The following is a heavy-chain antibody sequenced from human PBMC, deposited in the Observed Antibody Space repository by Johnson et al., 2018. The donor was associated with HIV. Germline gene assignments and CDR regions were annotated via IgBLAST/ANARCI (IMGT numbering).Heavy chain of an antibody. CDR3: AKADDSSGFDAFDI. CDR2: ISYDGSNK. CDR1: GFTFSSYG. Sequence: QVQLVESGGGVVQPGRSLRLSCAASGFTFSSYGMHWVRQAPGKWLEWVAVISYDGSNKYYADSVKGRFTISRDNSKNTLYLQMNSLRAEDTAVYYCAKADDSSGFDAFDIWGQGTMVTVSS. D-gene: IGHD3-22*01. V-gene: IGHV3-30*18. J-gene: IGHJ3*02.